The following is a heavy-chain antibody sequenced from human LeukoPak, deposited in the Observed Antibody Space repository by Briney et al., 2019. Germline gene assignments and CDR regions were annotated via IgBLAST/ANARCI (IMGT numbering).Heavy chain of an antibody. V-gene: IGHV1-2*06. CDR3: ARSGITGTTVPDY. CDR1: GYTFTGYY. J-gene: IGHJ4*02. CDR2: IDPNSGGT. D-gene: IGHD1-7*01. Sequence: ASVNVSCKASGYTFTGYYMHWVRQAPGQGLEWMGRIDPNSGGTNYAQKFQGRVTMTRDTSISTAYMELSRLRSDDTAVYYCARSGITGTTVPDYWGQGTLVTVSS.